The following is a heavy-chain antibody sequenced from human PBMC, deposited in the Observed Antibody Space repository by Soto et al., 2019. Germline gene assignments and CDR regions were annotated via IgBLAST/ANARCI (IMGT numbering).Heavy chain of an antibody. CDR1: GGTFSSSA. CDR3: ASERPKRGKDV. CDR2: IIPVFGTA. J-gene: IGHJ6*02. D-gene: IGHD6-25*01. Sequence: QVQLVQSGAEVKKPGSPVKVSCKASGGTFSSSASSWVRQAPGQGLEWMGAIIPVFGTAHFAQKVQGRVTITADKPTTTAYMALSRLRAEDTAVYYCASERPKRGKDVWGQGDSVTGSS. V-gene: IGHV1-69*06.